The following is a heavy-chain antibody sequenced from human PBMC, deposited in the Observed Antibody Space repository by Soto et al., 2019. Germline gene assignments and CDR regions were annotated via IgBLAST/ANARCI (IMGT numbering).Heavy chain of an antibody. D-gene: IGHD3-10*01. CDR1: GYTFTSYY. CDR2: INPSGGST. Sequence: QVQLVQSGAEVKKPGASVKVSCKASGYTFTSYYMHWVRQAPGQGLEWMGIINPSGGSTSYAQKFKGRVTMTRDTSTSTVYMELSSLRSEDTAVYYCARDRWFGEIANNWFDPWGQGTLVTVSS. V-gene: IGHV1-46*01. J-gene: IGHJ5*02. CDR3: ARDRWFGEIANNWFDP.